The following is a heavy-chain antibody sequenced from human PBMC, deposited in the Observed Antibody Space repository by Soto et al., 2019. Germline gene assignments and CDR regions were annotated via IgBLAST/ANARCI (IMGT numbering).Heavy chain of an antibody. CDR1: GYTFTTYD. J-gene: IGHJ5*02. D-gene: IGHD1-20*01. Sequence: QVQLVQSGAEVKRPGASVKVSCEASGYTFTTYDINWVRQASGQGLEWMGCVNPSSGNTAYAQKFHGRVTMTRDTSISTAYMELSSLKSDYTAIYYCARASMYIWNDHWGQGTLVTVSS. CDR3: ARASMYIWNDH. V-gene: IGHV1-8*01. CDR2: VNPSSGNT.